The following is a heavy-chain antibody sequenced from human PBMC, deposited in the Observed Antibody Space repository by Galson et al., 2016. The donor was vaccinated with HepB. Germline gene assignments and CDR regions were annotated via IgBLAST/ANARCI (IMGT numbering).Heavy chain of an antibody. V-gene: IGHV1-2*02. D-gene: IGHD3-16*01. CDR1: GYTFTGYY. J-gene: IGHJ3*02. CDR2: INPNSGGT. Sequence: SVKVSCKASGYTFTGYYMHWVRQAPGQGLEWMGWINPNSGGTNYAQKFQGRVTMTRGTPITTVNMELSRLRSDDTAMYYCARYRRGGRLDMWGQGTMVTVSS. CDR3: ARYRRGGRLDM.